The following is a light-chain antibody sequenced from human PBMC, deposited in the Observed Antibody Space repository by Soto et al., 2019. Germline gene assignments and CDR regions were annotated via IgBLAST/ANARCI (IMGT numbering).Light chain of an antibody. CDR2: DVS. Sequence: QSALTQPASVSGSPGQSITISCTGTSSDVGGYNCVSWYQQHPGKAPKLMIYDVSNRPSGVSNRFSGSKSGNTASLTISGLQAEDEDDYYCSSYTSSSTPLYVFGTGTKVTVL. J-gene: IGLJ1*01. CDR1: SSDVGGYNC. CDR3: SSYTSSSTPLYV. V-gene: IGLV2-14*01.